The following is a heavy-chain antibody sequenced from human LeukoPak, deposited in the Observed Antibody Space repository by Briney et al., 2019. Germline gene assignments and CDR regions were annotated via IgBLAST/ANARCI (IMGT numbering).Heavy chain of an antibody. V-gene: IGHV4-31*11. CDR2: IYYSGST. Sequence: SETLSLTCAVYGGSFSGYYWSWIRQHPGKGLEWIGYIYYSGSTYYNPSLKSRVTISVDTSKNQFSLKLSSVTAADTAVYYCARGLWYSSSWYGLGYWGQGTLVTVSS. D-gene: IGHD6-13*01. CDR1: GGSFSGYY. CDR3: ARGLWYSSSWYGLGY. J-gene: IGHJ4*02.